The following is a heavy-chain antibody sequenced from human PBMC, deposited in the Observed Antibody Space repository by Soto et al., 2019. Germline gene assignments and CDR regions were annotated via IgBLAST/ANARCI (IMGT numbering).Heavy chain of an antibody. CDR1: GGSISSYY. CDR2: IFYSVIT. CDR3: ARYKSNYYYGMDV. Sequence: PSETLSLTCTVSGGSISSYYWSWIRQPPGNGLEWFGYIFYSVITNYNPSLKSRVTISVDTSKNQFSLMLSFVTAADTAVYYCARYKSNYYYGMDVWGQGTTVTVSS. J-gene: IGHJ6*02. V-gene: IGHV4-59*01. D-gene: IGHD1-20*01.